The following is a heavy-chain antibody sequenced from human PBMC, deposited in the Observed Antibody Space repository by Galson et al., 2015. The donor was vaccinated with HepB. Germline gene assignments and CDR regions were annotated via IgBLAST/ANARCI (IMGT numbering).Heavy chain of an antibody. Sequence: SLRLSCAASGFTFNSYAMTWVRQAPGKGLEWVSSISGSSGTTYYADSVKGRFTVSRDNSRNTLYLQMNSLKTEDTAVYYCTREGCSGGSCYPYFDYWGQGTLVPVSS. CDR2: ISGSSGTT. D-gene: IGHD2-15*01. CDR1: GFTFNSYA. CDR3: TREGCSGGSCYPYFDY. J-gene: IGHJ4*02. V-gene: IGHV3-23*01.